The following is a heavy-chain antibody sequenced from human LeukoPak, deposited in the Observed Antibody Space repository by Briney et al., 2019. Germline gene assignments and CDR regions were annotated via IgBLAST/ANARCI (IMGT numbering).Heavy chain of an antibody. CDR3: ARAAMVRGVTHYYFDY. Sequence: SETLSLTCTVSGGSISSYYWGWIRQPPGKGLEWIGYIYYSGSTNYNPSLKSRVTISVDTSKNQFSLKLSSVTAADTAVYYCARAAMVRGVTHYYFDYWGQGTLVTVSS. J-gene: IGHJ4*02. CDR1: GGSISSYY. V-gene: IGHV4-59*01. CDR2: IYYSGST. D-gene: IGHD3-10*01.